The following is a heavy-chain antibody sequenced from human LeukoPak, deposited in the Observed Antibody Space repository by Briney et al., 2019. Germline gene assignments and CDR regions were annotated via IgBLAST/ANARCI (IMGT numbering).Heavy chain of an antibody. Sequence: GGSLRLSCAASGFTFSSYGMHWVRQAPGKGLEWVGRIKSKTDGGTTDYAAPVKGRFTISRDDSKNTLYLQMNSLKTEDTAVYYCTLDILTGYYPYYWGQGTLVTVSS. D-gene: IGHD3-9*01. CDR2: IKSKTDGGTT. J-gene: IGHJ4*02. V-gene: IGHV3-15*01. CDR1: GFTFSSYG. CDR3: TLDILTGYYPYY.